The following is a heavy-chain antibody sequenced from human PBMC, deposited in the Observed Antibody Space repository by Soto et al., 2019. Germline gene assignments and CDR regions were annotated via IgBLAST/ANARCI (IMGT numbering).Heavy chain of an antibody. J-gene: IGHJ4*02. D-gene: IGHD6-6*01. CDR3: AKDEGGSSWSDY. CDR1: GFTFSSYA. Sequence: HPGGSLRLSCAASGFTFSSYAMSWVRQAPGKGLEWVSAISGSGGSTYHADSVKGRFTISRDNSKNTLYLQMNSLRAEDTAVYYCAKDEGGSSWSDYWGQGTLVTVSS. V-gene: IGHV3-23*01. CDR2: ISGSGGST.